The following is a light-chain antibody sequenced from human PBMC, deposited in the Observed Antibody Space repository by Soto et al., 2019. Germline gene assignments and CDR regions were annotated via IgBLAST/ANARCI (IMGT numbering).Light chain of an antibody. V-gene: IGLV3-21*02. Sequence: SYVLTQPPSVSVAPGQTARITCGGNNIETKSVHWYHQKPGQAPVLVVYDDSDRPSGIPERFSGSNSGNTATLIISRVEAGDEADYYCQVWDGSSDHYVFGTGTKLTVL. CDR3: QVWDGSSDHYV. CDR1: NIETKS. CDR2: DDS. J-gene: IGLJ1*01.